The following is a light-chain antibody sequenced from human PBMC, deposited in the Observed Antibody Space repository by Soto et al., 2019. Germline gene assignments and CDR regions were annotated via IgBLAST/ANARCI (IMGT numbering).Light chain of an antibody. CDR3: QQYDNLPFT. CDR1: KDISNY. Sequence: DIQMTQSPSSLSASVGDRVTITCQASKDISNYLSWYQQKPGKAPKLLIYDASNLKTGVPSRFSGSGSGTDFTFTISSLQPEDIAAYYCQQYDNLPFTFGPGTKVDIK. V-gene: IGKV1-33*01. J-gene: IGKJ3*01. CDR2: DAS.